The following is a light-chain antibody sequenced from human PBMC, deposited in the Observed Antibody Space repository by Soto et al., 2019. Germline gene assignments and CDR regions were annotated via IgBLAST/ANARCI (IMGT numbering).Light chain of an antibody. CDR2: GAS. J-gene: IGKJ4*01. Sequence: EIVLTQSPGTLSLSPGERATLSCRASQSVSSSYLAWYQQKPGQAPRLLIYGASSRATGLPDRFSGSGSGTDFTLTSSRLEPEDFAVYYCQQYDSSPLTFGGGTKVEIK. CDR3: QQYDSSPLT. CDR1: QSVSSSY. V-gene: IGKV3-20*01.